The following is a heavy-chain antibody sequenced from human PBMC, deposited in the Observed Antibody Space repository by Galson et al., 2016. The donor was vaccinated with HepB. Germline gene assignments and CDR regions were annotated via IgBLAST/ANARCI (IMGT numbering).Heavy chain of an antibody. J-gene: IGHJ6*02. D-gene: IGHD3-16*01. CDR1: GFTVSRNY. CDR2: IYIGDDI. CDR3: ARGSYGYGMDV. Sequence: SLRLSCAASGFTVSRNYMSWVRQAPGKGLEWVSTIYIGDDIFYADSARGRFTISRDNSMNTVYLQMNNLRAEDTAAYYCARGSYGYGMDVWGQGTTVPVSS. V-gene: IGHV3-66*01.